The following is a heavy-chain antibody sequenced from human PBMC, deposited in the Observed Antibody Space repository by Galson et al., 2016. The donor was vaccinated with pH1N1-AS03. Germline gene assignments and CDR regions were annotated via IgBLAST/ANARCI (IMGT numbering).Heavy chain of an antibody. J-gene: IGHJ3*02. Sequence: SCAASGFTFRTFSIYWVRQAPGKGLEYVSGISDNGINTYYADPVKARFTISRDKSKNTVYLQMISRRTEDTAVYYCIKEVNSVQSRRSDALDIWGRGTMVTVSS. CDR1: GFTFRTFS. CDR2: ISDNGINT. D-gene: IGHD1-1*01. CDR3: IKEVNSVQSRRSDALDI. V-gene: IGHV3-64D*06.